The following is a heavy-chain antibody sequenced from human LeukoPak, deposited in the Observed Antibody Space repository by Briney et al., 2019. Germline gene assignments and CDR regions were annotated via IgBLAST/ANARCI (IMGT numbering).Heavy chain of an antibody. J-gene: IGHJ4*02. D-gene: IGHD6-13*01. CDR1: GFSFSTYA. V-gene: IGHV3-30-3*01. CDR3: ARDTYGSSWSPLTY. Sequence: GGSLRLSCAASGFSFSTYAMYWVRQAPDKGLEWVAVITPDGGNKFYADSVKGRFTVSRDNSENTVYLQMNSLSTEDTALYYCARDTYGSSWSPLTYWGQGTLVTVSS. CDR2: ITPDGGNK.